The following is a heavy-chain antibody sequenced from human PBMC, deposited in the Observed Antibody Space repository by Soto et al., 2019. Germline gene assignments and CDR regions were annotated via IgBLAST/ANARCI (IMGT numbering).Heavy chain of an antibody. D-gene: IGHD6-6*01. CDR2: ISSGGGTT. CDR3: AKAMSTPSRPRNYFDY. J-gene: IGHJ4*02. CDR1: GFTFSNFA. V-gene: IGHV3-23*01. Sequence: EVQLLESGGDLVQPGGSLRLSCAASGFTFSNFAMSWVRQAPGKGLEWVSVISSGGGTTYYADSVKGRFTISRDNSKNTLYLQMDSLRAEDTALYYCAKAMSTPSRPRNYFDYWGQGTLVTVSS.